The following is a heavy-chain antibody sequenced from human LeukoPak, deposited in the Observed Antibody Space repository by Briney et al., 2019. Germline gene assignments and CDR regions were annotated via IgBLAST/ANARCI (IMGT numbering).Heavy chain of an antibody. CDR3: ARDRIAAAGTDYDY. V-gene: IGHV3-7*01. CDR1: GFTFSSYW. D-gene: IGHD6-13*01. CDR2: IKGDESAK. J-gene: IGHJ4*02. Sequence: GGSLRLSCAASGFTFSSYWMTWVRQAPGKGLEWVANIKGDESAKYYVDSVKGRFTISRDNAYNSLYLQMNSLRPEDTAVYYCARDRIAAAGTDYDYWGQGALDTVSS.